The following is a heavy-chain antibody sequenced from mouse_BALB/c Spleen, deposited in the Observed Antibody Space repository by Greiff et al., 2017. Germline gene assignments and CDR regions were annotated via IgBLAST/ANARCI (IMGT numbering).Heavy chain of an antibody. D-gene: IGHD2-4*01. CDR3: AMITTGLYYFDY. J-gene: IGHJ2*01. Sequence: DVKLVESGPGLVKPSQSLSLTCTVTGYSITSDYAWNWIRQFPGNKLEWMGYISYSGSTSYNPSLKSRISITRDTSKNQFFLQLNSVTTEDTATYYCAMITTGLYYFDYWGQGTTLTVSS. V-gene: IGHV3-2*02. CDR2: ISYSGST. CDR1: GYSITSDYA.